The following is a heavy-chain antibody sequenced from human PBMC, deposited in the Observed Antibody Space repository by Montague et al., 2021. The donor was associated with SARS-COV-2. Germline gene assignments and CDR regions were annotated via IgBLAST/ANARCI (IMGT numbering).Heavy chain of an antibody. V-gene: IGHV4-34*01. D-gene: IGHD3-3*01. Sequence: SETLSLTCAVYGASLSDYYWTWIRKPPGKGLEWNGEINHSGSTNYVPILKSRVTISVDTSNNQFSLRLRSGTAADTAVYYCARVTSETQNYDFWSGYFDNWFDPWGQGTLVTVSS. J-gene: IGHJ5*02. CDR3: ARVTSETQNYDFWSGYFDNWFDP. CDR1: GASLSDYY. CDR2: INHSGST.